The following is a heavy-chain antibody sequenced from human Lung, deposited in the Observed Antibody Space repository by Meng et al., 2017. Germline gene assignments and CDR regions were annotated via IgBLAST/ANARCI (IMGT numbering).Heavy chain of an antibody. CDR2: IKHSGST. CDR1: GCCFSDYY. CDR3: ARGPTTMAHDFDY. V-gene: IGHV4-34*01. Sequence: QPPQQQGGAGCLTPPSDLPLTCVGAGCCFSDYYWRWTRRPPGKGLEWIGEIKHSGSTNYNPSLASRATLSVDTSQNNLSLKLSSVTAADSAVYYCARGPTTMAHDFDYWGQGTLVTVSS. D-gene: IGHD4-11*01. J-gene: IGHJ4*02.